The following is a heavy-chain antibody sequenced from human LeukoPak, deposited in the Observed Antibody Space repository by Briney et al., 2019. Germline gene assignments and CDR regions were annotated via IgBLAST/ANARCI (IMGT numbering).Heavy chain of an antibody. CDR2: VYGGGST. CDR3: ARDLVLWIGEGAFDI. J-gene: IGHJ3*02. V-gene: IGHV4-61*02. CDR1: GGSISSGNYY. D-gene: IGHD3-10*01. Sequence: SQTLSLTCTVSGGSISSGNYYWSWIRQPAGKGLEWIGRVYGGGSTNYNPSLKSRVTISEDTSKNQISLKLSSVTAADTAIYYCARDLVLWIGEGAFDIWGQGTMVTVSS.